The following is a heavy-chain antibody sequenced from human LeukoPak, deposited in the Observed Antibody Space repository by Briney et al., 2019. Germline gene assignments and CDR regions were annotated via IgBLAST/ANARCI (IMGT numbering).Heavy chain of an antibody. Sequence: PGGSLRLSCAASGFTFSSYAMSWVRQAPGKGLEWVSAISGSGGSTYYADSVKGRFTISRDNAKNSLYLQMNSLRAEDTAVYYCARQLFAVAGSFDYWGQGTLVTVSS. CDR1: GFTFSSYA. CDR2: ISGSGGST. D-gene: IGHD6-19*01. CDR3: ARQLFAVAGSFDY. V-gene: IGHV3-23*01. J-gene: IGHJ4*02.